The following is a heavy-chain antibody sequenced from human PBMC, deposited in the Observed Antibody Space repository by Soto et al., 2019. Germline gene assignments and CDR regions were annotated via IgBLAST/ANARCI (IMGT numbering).Heavy chain of an antibody. CDR2: IYYSGST. J-gene: IGHJ4*02. D-gene: IGHD6-13*01. Sequence: QLQLQESGPGLVKPSETLSLTCTVSGGSISSSSYYWGWIRQPPGKGLEWIGSIYYSGSTYYNPSIKSRVTISVDTSKNQFSLKLSSVTAADTAVYYCARQVGAAAGPYFDYWGQGTLVTVSS. CDR3: ARQVGAAAGPYFDY. CDR1: GGSISSSSYY. V-gene: IGHV4-39*01.